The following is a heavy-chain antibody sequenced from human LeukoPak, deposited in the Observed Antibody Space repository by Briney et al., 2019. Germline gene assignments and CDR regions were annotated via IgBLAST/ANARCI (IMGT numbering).Heavy chain of an antibody. CDR3: ARGQVLGYSNY. CDR1: GGSISSYY. Sequence: SETLSLTCTVSGGSISSYYWSWIRQPPGKGLEWIGYIYYSGSTNYNPSLKSRVTISVDTSKSQFSLKLSSVTAADTAVYYCARGQVLGYSNYWGQGTLVTVPS. V-gene: IGHV4-59*01. CDR2: IYYSGST. J-gene: IGHJ4*02. D-gene: IGHD6-13*01.